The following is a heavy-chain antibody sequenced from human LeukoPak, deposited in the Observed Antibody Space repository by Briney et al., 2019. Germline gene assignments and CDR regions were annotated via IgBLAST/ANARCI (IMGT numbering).Heavy chain of an antibody. Sequence: GGSLRLSCAASGFTFSSYAMSWVRQAPGKGLEWVSVISGNGGSTYYADSVKGRFTISRDNSKNTLYLQMNSLRAEDTALYYCARDDLLTGYNLDHWGQGTLVTVSS. CDR3: ARDDLLTGYNLDH. V-gene: IGHV3-23*01. CDR2: ISGNGGST. D-gene: IGHD3-9*01. J-gene: IGHJ4*02. CDR1: GFTFSSYA.